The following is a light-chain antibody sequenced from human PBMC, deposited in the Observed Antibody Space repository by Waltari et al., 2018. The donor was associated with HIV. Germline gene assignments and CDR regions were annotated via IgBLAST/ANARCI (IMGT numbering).Light chain of an antibody. CDR1: SRDIGAYHS. V-gene: IGLV2-8*01. CDR3: SSYGDNIRVL. Sequence: SALTQPPSASGSLGQSVTISCTGPSRDIGAYHSSPWFQQHPTNAPKLFLYEGIKRPSVVPVRFSGSRSGETAFLSVSGLQPDDTAAYFCSSYGDNIRVLFGGGTNLTVL. J-gene: IGLJ2*01. CDR2: EGI.